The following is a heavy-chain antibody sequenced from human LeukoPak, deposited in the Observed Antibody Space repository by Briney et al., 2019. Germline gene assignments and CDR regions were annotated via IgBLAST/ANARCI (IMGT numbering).Heavy chain of an antibody. CDR2: ISPSSGDT. V-gene: IGHV1-2*02. CDR1: GYTFTDYY. D-gene: IGHD6-19*01. CDR3: AKGGSNGWAPIDY. J-gene: IGHJ4*02. Sequence: ASVKVSCKASGYTFTDYYMHWVRQAPGQGLEWMGWISPSSGDTRYAQRFQDRVTMTRDTPVSTAYMELTRLQSDDTAVYYCAKGGSNGWAPIDYWGQGTLVTVSS.